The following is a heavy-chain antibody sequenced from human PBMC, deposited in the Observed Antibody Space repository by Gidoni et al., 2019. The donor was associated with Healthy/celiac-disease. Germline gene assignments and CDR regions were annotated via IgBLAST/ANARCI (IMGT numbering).Heavy chain of an antibody. J-gene: IGHJ4*02. V-gene: IGHV4-59*01. CDR2: IYYSGIT. Sequence: QVQLQESGPGLVKHSETLYLTCTVSGGPISPYYWSWIRKPPGKGLEWIGYIYYSGITNYNPSLKSRVTISLDTSKNQFSLKLSSVTAADTAVYYCARVNYTYSDYLGQGTLVTVSS. D-gene: IGHD1-7*01. CDR3: ARVNYTYSDY. CDR1: GGPISPYY.